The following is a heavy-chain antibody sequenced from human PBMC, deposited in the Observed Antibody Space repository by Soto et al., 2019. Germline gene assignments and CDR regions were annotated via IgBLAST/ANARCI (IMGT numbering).Heavy chain of an antibody. V-gene: IGHV4-34*01. D-gene: IGHD3-22*01. J-gene: IGHJ4*02. CDR2: INHSGST. CDR3: AGYDSSVYKYYFDY. CDR1: GDSINNYY. Sequence: SETLSLTCTVSGDSINNYYWSWIRQPPGKGLEWIGEINHSGSTNYNPSLKSRVTISVDTSKNQFSLKLSSVTAADTAVYYCAGYDSSVYKYYFDYWGQGTLVTVSS.